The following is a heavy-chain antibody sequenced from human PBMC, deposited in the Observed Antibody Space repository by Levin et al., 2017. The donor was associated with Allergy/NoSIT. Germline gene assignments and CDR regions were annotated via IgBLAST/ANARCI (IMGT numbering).Heavy chain of an antibody. V-gene: IGHV4-30-4*01. CDR3: ARDAGPMGYCSNTSCRGGAFDI. CDR1: GGSISSGDYY. Sequence: SETLSLTCTVSGGSISSGDYYWNWIRQPPGKGLEWIGYISYSGSTYYNPSLKSRVTISLDTSKNQFSLKLSSVTAADTAVYYCARDAGPMGYCSNTSCRGGAFDIWGQGTMVSVSS. D-gene: IGHD2-2*01. J-gene: IGHJ3*02. CDR2: ISYSGST.